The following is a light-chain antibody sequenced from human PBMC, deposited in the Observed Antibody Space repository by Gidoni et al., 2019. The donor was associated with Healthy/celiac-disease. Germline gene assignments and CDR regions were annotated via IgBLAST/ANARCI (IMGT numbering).Light chain of an antibody. CDR3: QQSYSTPFT. CDR1: QSISSF. V-gene: IGKV1-39*01. J-gene: IGKJ4*01. Sequence: DIQMTQSPSSLSASVGDRVTITCRASQSISSFLNWYQQKPGKAPKLLIYAASSLQSGVPSRFSGSGSGTDFTLTISSLQLEDFATYYCQQSYSTPFTFGGGTMVEIK. CDR2: AAS.